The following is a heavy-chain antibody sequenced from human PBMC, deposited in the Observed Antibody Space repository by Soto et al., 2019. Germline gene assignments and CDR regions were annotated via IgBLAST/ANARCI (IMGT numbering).Heavy chain of an antibody. V-gene: IGHV3-30*03. Sequence: QVQLVESGGGVVQPGRSLRLSCAASGFTFSNYAMHWVRQAPGKGLEWVAVISYDGTNKYYADSVKGRFTISRDSSKSTLYLQMTSLRADDTAVYYCAIRAITMILEEYYFDYWGQGTLVTVSS. D-gene: IGHD3-22*01. J-gene: IGHJ4*02. CDR1: GFTFSNYA. CDR2: ISYDGTNK. CDR3: AIRAITMILEEYYFDY.